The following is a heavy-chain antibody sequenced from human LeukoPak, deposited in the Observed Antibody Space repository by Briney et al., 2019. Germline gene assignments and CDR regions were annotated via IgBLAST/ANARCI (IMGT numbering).Heavy chain of an antibody. D-gene: IGHD6-19*01. CDR2: ISYDGSNK. Sequence: GGSLRLSCAASGFTFSSYGMHWVRQAPGKGLERVAVISYDGSNKYYADSVKGRFTISRDNSKNTLYLQMNSLRAEDTAVYYCAKDRGSGWGNWYFDLWGRGTLVTVSS. CDR1: GFTFSSYG. V-gene: IGHV3-30*18. CDR3: AKDRGSGWGNWYFDL. J-gene: IGHJ2*01.